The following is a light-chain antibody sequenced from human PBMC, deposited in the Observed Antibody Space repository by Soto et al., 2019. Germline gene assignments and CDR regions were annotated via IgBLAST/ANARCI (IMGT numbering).Light chain of an antibody. CDR2: DTS. J-gene: IGKJ4*01. V-gene: IGKV3-15*01. Sequence: EIVWNHSPCTLCLSLGGRATLSYRASQSVSSSYLAWYQQKPGQAPRLLIYDTSTRATGVPARFSGSRSGPEFTLTINSLQSEDFAIYYCQPYNYWPLTFGGGTKVDI. CDR1: QSVSSSY. CDR3: QPYNYWPLT.